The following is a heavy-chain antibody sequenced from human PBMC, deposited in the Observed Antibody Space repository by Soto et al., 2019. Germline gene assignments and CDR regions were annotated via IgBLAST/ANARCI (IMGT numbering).Heavy chain of an antibody. CDR3: ARAYTYDFDH. CDR1: GFSFGVSGVG. J-gene: IGHJ4*02. D-gene: IGHD2-21*01. Sequence: QITLKESGPTLVKPTQTLTLTCTFSGFSFGVSGVGVGWIRQPPGRALEWLGLVFWNDDKRYSPSLESRLTLTKDTSNNQVVLTVTNLDPGDTGTYYCARAYTYDFDHWGQGTLVTVS. V-gene: IGHV2-5*01. CDR2: VFWNDDK.